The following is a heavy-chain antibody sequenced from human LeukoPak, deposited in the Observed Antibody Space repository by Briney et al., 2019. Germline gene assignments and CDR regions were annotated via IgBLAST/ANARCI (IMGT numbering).Heavy chain of an antibody. CDR1: GFIVNTNY. J-gene: IGHJ4*02. CDR2: MSSSDDGR. CDR3: AKAPVTSCRGAFCYPFDY. Sequence: GGSLRLSCAASGFIVNTNYMTWVRQAPGKGLEWVSAMSSSDDGRYYAASVRGRFTISRDTSRSTLYLQMNSLRAEDAAVYYCAKAPVTSCRGAFCYPFDYWGQGTLVTVSS. D-gene: IGHD2-15*01. V-gene: IGHV3-23*01.